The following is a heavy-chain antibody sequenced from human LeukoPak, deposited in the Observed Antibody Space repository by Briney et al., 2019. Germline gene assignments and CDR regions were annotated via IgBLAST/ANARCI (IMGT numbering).Heavy chain of an antibody. J-gene: IGHJ6*03. CDR2: ISSYSTYI. Sequence: GGSLRLSCAASGFRFGNYNMNWVRQAPGKGLECISSISSYSTYIFYGDSVKGRFTVSRDNAKRLLYLQMNSLRDENTAVYFCASDYMDVWGKGTTVIVSS. CDR3: ASDYMDV. V-gene: IGHV3-21*01. CDR1: GFRFGNYN.